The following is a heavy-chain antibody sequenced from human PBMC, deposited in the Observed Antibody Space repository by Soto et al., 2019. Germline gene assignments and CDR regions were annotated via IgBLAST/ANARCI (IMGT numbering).Heavy chain of an antibody. Sequence: SETLSLTCTVSGGSISSYYWSWIRQPPGKGLEWIGYIYYSGSTNYNPSLKSRVTISVDTSKNQFSLKLSSVTAADTAVYYCARDREYYDSSGAFDIWGQGTMVTVSS. CDR3: ARDREYYDSSGAFDI. D-gene: IGHD3-22*01. J-gene: IGHJ3*02. CDR1: GGSISSYY. CDR2: IYYSGST. V-gene: IGHV4-59*01.